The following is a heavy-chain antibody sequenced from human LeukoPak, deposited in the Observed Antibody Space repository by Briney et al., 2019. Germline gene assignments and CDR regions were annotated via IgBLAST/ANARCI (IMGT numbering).Heavy chain of an antibody. J-gene: IGHJ4*02. V-gene: IGHV4-38-2*01. CDR3: ARLRMGGYLWSNDY. Sequence: PSETLSLTCAVSGYSISSGYYWGWIRQPPGKGLEWIGSIYHSGSTYYNPSLKSRVTISVDTSKNQFSLKLSSVTAADTAVYYCARLRMGGYLWSNDYWGQGTLVTVSS. CDR2: IYHSGST. D-gene: IGHD3-10*01. CDR1: GYSISSGYY.